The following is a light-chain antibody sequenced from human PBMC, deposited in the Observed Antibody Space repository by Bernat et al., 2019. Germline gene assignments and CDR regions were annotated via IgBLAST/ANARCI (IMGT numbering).Light chain of an antibody. V-gene: IGKV2D-29*01. CDR1: ESLLHSNGKTF. CDR3: MQSIQLPHP. CDR2: EVS. Sequence: DIVMTQTPLSLSVTPGQPASISCKSSESLLHSNGKTFLSWYLQKAGQPPQVLIYEVSNRFSGVPKRFSGSGSGTDFTLKISRVEAGDVGVSYCMQSIQLPHPFGGGTRLELK. J-gene: IGKJ4*01.